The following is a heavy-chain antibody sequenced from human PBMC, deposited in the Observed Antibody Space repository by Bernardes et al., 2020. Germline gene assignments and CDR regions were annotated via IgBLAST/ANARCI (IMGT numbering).Heavy chain of an antibody. V-gene: IGHV5-51*01. CDR2: IYPGDSDT. Sequence: GESLKISCKVSEYTFTNYWIGWVRQMPGKGLEWMGIIYPGDSDTRYSPSFQGQVTISADKSITTAYLQWSSLQASDTAMYYCARRVSPGYFDYWGQGTLVTVSS. J-gene: IGHJ4*02. CDR3: ARRVSPGYFDY. CDR1: EYTFTNYW.